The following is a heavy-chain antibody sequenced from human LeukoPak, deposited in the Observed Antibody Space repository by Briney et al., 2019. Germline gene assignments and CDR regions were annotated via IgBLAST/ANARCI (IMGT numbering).Heavy chain of an antibody. CDR2: IISSGSTI. CDR3: ASPLGYCSSTSCGYYYYGMDV. V-gene: IGHV3-48*03. Sequence: GGPLRLSCAASGFTFSSYEMNWVRQAPGKGLEWVSYIISSGSTIYYADSVKGRFTISRDNAKNSLYLQMNSLRAEDTAVYYCASPLGYCSSTSCGYYYYGMDVWGQGTTVTVSS. CDR1: GFTFSSYE. D-gene: IGHD2-2*01. J-gene: IGHJ6*02.